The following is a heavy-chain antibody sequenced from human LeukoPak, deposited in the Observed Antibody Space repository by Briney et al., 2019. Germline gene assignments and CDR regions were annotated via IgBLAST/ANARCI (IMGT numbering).Heavy chain of an antibody. J-gene: IGHJ4*02. CDR3: ARVLSRVYSGTPMGY. CDR1: GYTFTGYY. V-gene: IGHV1-2*02. CDR2: INPNSGGT. D-gene: IGHD1-26*01. Sequence: ASVKVSCKASGYTFTGYYMHWVRQAPGQGLEWMGWINPNSGGTNYAQKFQGRVTMTRDTSISTAYMELSSLRSEDTAVYYCARVLSRVYSGTPMGYWGQGTLVTVSS.